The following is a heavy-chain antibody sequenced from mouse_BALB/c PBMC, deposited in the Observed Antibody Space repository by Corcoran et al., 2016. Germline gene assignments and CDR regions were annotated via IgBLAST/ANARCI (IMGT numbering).Heavy chain of an antibody. CDR1: GYTFSSYW. D-gene: IGHD3-3*01. CDR3: ARGTFDYAMDY. J-gene: IGHJ4*01. CDR2: ILPGSGST. Sequence: QVQLQQSGAELMKPGASVKISCKATGYTFSSYWIEWVKQRPGHGLEWIGEILPGSGSTNYNEKFKGKSTFTADTSSNTAYMQLSSLTSEDSSVYYCARGTFDYAMDYWGQGTSVTVSS. V-gene: IGHV1-9*01.